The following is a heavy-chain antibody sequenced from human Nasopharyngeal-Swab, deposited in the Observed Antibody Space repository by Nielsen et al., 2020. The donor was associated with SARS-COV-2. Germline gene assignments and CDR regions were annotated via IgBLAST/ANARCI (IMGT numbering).Heavy chain of an antibody. Sequence: ASVKVSCKASDYSFTDYFMEWVRLAPGQGLEWMGRINPNSGGTNYAKKFQGRVAMTRDASLSTGTMELSGLTSDDTAVYFCSRIPRVGGYSYGYDYWGQGTLVTVSS. J-gene: IGHJ4*02. V-gene: IGHV1-2*06. CDR2: INPNSGGT. D-gene: IGHD5-18*01. CDR3: SRIPRVGGYSYGYDY. CDR1: DYSFTDYF.